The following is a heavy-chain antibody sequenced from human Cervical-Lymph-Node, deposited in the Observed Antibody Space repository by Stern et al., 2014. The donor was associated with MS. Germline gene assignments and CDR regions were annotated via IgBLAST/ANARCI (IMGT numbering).Heavy chain of an antibody. J-gene: IGHJ4*02. CDR3: ASSLVASGH. CDR2: IIPFLNHA. V-gene: IGHV1-69*06. CDR1: GGTFTTHA. Sequence: VQLVESGAEVKKPGSSVKVSCKASGGTFTTHAITWWRQAPGQGLEWMGGIIPFLNHANYAQQFQGRITITADKSPSPTYMMLSGLRSDDTAVYYCASSLVASGHWGQGTLVIVS. D-gene: IGHD2-8*02.